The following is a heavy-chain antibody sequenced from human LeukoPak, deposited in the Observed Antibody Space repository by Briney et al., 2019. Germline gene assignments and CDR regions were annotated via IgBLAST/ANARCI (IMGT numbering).Heavy chain of an antibody. CDR2: ITASGTLT. Sequence: GGSLRPSCVASGFSFSSYEMNWARQAPGKGLEWISYITASGTLTHYADSVEGRFTISRDNAKNSLFLQMNSLRGEDTAVYYCAKGFGDYIPSLSGEGPYPDYWGQGTLVTVSS. CDR3: AKGFGDYIPSLSGEGPYPDY. D-gene: IGHD4-17*01. CDR1: GFSFSSYE. V-gene: IGHV3-48*03. J-gene: IGHJ4*02.